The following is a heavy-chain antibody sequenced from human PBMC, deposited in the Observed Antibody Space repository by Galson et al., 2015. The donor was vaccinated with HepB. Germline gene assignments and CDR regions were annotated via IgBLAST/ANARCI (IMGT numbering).Heavy chain of an antibody. Sequence: SVKVSCKASGGTFSSYAVSWVRQAPGQGLEWMGRIFPIFGTANYAHKFQGRVTITADESTSTAYMELSSLRSEDTAVYYCARAVGDYFGAFVYYYGMDVWGQGTMVTVSS. CDR2: IFPIFGTA. J-gene: IGHJ6*02. CDR3: ARAVGDYFGAFVYYYGMDV. V-gene: IGHV1-69*13. D-gene: IGHD4-17*01. CDR1: GGTFSSYA.